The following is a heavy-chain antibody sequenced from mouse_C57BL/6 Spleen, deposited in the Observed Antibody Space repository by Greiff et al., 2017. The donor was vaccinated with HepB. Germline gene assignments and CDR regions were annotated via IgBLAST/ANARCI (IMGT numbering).Heavy chain of an antibody. J-gene: IGHJ4*01. V-gene: IGHV1-62-2*01. CDR2: FYPGSGSI. CDR3: ARHEEIYYGNWGYAMDY. D-gene: IGHD2-1*01. Sequence: VMLVESGAELVKPGASVKLSCKASGYTFTEYTIHWVKQRSGQGLEWIGWFYPGSGSIKYNEKFKDKATLTADKSSSTVYMELSRLTSEDSAVYFCARHEEIYYGNWGYAMDYWGQGTSVTVSS. CDR1: GYTFTEYT.